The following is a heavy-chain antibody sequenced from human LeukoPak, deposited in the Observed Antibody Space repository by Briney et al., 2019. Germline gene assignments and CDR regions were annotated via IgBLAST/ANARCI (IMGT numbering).Heavy chain of an antibody. CDR3: ARSLVLYYYGSGSYYFDY. Sequence: PSETLSLTCTVSGGSISSYYWSWIRQPPGKGLEWIGEINHSGSTNYNPSLKSRVTISVDTSKNQFSLKLSSVTAADTAVYYCARSLVLYYYGSGSYYFDYWGQGTLVTVSS. J-gene: IGHJ4*02. V-gene: IGHV4-34*01. CDR2: INHSGST. D-gene: IGHD3-10*01. CDR1: GGSISSYY.